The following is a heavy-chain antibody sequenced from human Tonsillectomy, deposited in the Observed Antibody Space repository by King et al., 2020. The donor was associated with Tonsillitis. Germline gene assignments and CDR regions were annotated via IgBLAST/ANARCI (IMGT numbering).Heavy chain of an antibody. Sequence: VQLVESGAEAKKPGASVKVSCKASGYTFTSYGISWVRQAPGQGLEWMGWISAYNGNTNYAHKLQGRVTMTTDTSTSTAYMELRSLRSDDTAVYYCARDPLAATGSGAFDIWGQGTLVTVSS. CDR3: ARDPLAATGSGAFDI. D-gene: IGHD6-13*01. J-gene: IGHJ3*02. V-gene: IGHV1-18*04. CDR2: ISAYNGNT. CDR1: GYTFTSYG.